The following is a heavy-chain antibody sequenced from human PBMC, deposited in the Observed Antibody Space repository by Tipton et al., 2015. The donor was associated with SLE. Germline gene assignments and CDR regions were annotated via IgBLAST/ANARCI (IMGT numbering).Heavy chain of an antibody. CDR2: IIHGGST. Sequence: TLSLTCAVYGWSFSNYYWNWIRQPPGKGPEWVGEIIHGGSTDYNPSLKSRVTVSVETSKNQFSLRLTSVTAADTAVYYCARGRAYYYDSSGYNTHYYYYMDVWGEGTTVTVSS. CDR3: ARGRAYYYDSSGYNTHYYYYMDV. V-gene: IGHV4-34*01. D-gene: IGHD3-22*01. CDR1: GWSFSNYY. J-gene: IGHJ6*03.